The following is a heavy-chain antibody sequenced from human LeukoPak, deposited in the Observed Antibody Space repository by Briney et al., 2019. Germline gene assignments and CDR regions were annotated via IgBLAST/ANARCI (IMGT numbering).Heavy chain of an antibody. J-gene: IGHJ6*03. D-gene: IGHD1-7*01. Sequence: SETLSLTCTVSGGSVSSSSSYWAWIRRPPGRGLEWIGSVYYSGTTYYNTSLESRVTISEDTSRNRFSLMLSSVTAADTAVYYCVRQNSDYYYYYLDVWGEGTTVIVSS. CDR1: GGSVSSSSSY. CDR3: VRQNSDYYYYYLDV. CDR2: VYYSGTT. V-gene: IGHV4-39*01.